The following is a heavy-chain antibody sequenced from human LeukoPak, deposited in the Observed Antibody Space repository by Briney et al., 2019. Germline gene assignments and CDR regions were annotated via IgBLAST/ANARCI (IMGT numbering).Heavy chain of an antibody. V-gene: IGHV4-4*07. CDR3: ARDGPTYYYDSSGYRPTDY. Sequence: SETLSLTCTVSGGSISSYYWSWIRQPAGKGLEWIGRIYTSGSTNYNPSPKSRVTMSVDTSKNQFSLKLSSVTAADTAVYYCARDGPTYYYDSSGYRPTDYWGQGTLVTVSS. J-gene: IGHJ4*02. D-gene: IGHD3-22*01. CDR1: GGSISSYY. CDR2: IYTSGST.